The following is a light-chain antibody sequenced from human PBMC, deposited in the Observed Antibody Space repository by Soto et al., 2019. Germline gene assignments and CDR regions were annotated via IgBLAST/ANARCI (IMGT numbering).Light chain of an antibody. CDR3: SSYTSTSPRV. CDR2: EVS. Sequence: QSVLTQPAFVSGSPGQSITISCTGTSSDVGGYNYVSWYQHPPGKAPKLMISEVSNRPSGVSNRFSGSKSGNTASLTISGLQAEAEADYYRSSYTSTSPRVFGTGTKVTAL. CDR1: SSDVGGYNY. J-gene: IGLJ1*01. V-gene: IGLV2-14*01.